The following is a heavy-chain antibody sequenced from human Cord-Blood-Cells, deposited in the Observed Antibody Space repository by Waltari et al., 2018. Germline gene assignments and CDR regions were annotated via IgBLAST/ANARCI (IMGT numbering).Heavy chain of an antibody. Sequence: EVQLVESGGGLVQPGGSLRLSCAASGFTFSSYEMNWVRQAPGKGLEWVSYISSSGSTIYYADSVKGRFTISRDNAKNSLYLQMNSLRAEDTAVYYCARVAPIAAAGPNFDYWGQGTLVTVSS. CDR1: GFTFSSYE. CDR2: ISSSGSTI. V-gene: IGHV3-48*03. CDR3: ARVAPIAAAGPNFDY. D-gene: IGHD6-13*01. J-gene: IGHJ4*02.